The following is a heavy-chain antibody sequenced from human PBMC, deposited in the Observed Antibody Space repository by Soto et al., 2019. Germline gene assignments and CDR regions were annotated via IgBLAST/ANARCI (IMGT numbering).Heavy chain of an antibody. V-gene: IGHV3-74*01. D-gene: IGHD5-12*01. J-gene: IGHJ4*02. CDR2: IYNPGSTA. CDR3: VRGNTGYGNFDY. CDR1: GFTVSSYW. Sequence: GGSLRLSCAASGFTVSSYWMHWVRQAPGKGLVWVARIYNPGSTASYADSVKGRFTISRDNAKNTLYLQMSSLTVEDTAVFYCVRGNTGYGNFDYWGQGILVTVSS.